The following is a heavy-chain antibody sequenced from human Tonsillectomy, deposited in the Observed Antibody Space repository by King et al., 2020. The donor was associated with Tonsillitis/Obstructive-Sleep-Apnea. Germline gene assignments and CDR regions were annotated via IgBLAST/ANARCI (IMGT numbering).Heavy chain of an antibody. V-gene: IGHV3-30*04. Sequence: VQLVESGGGVVQPGRSLRLSCAASRFTFSSYTMHWVRQAPGKGLEWVAVISYDGSNKHYADSVKGRFTISRDNSKNTLYLQMNSLRAEDTAVYYCAREGIVLMVYGGWFDPWGQGTLVTVAS. CDR3: AREGIVLMVYGGWFDP. D-gene: IGHD2-8*01. J-gene: IGHJ5*02. CDR1: RFTFSSYT. CDR2: ISYDGSNK.